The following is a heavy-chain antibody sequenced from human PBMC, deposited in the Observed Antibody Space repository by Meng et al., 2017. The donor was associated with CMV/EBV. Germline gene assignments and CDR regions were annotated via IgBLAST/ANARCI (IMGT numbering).Heavy chain of an antibody. CDR3: ARGGGGEWELLHYFDY. CDR1: GGSFSGYY. V-gene: IGHV4-34*01. Sequence: QVQLQQWGAGLLKPSETPSLTCAVYGGSFSGYYLSWIRQPPGKGLEWIGEINHSGSTNYNPSLKSRVTISVDTSKNQFSLKLSSVTAADTAVYYCARGGGGEWELLHYFDYWGQGTLVTVSS. CDR2: INHSGST. D-gene: IGHD1-26*01. J-gene: IGHJ4*02.